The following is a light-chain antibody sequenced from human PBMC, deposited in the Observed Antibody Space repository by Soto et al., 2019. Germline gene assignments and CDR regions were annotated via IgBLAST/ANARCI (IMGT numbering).Light chain of an antibody. J-gene: IGKJ2*01. CDR1: QSVGSN. CDR3: QQYNNWPPYT. CDR2: GAS. Sequence: EVVMTQSPATLSVSPGERATLSCRASQSVGSNLAWYQQKPGQSPSLLIYGASTRATGIPARFSGSGSGTELTLTISSLQSEDSAVYYCQQYNNWPPYTFGQGTKLEIK. V-gene: IGKV3-15*01.